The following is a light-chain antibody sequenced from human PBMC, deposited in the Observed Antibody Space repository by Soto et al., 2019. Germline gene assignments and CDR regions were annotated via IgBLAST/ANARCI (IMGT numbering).Light chain of an antibody. CDR2: DVS. Sequence: QSALTQPASVSGSPGQSITISCTGTSSDVGGYNYVSWYQQHPGRAPKLIISDVSNRPSGLSNRFSGSKSGNTASLAISGLQAEDEADYYCSSYTSGNTGVFGGGTKVTVL. V-gene: IGLV2-14*03. CDR3: SSYTSGNTGV. J-gene: IGLJ3*02. CDR1: SSDVGGYNY.